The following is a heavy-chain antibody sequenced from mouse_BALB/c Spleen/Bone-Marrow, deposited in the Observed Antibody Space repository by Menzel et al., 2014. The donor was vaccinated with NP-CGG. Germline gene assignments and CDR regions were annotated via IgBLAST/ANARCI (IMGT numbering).Heavy chain of an antibody. Sequence: DVKLVESGGGLVKPGGSLKLSCAASGFTFSSYTMSWVRQTPEKRLEWVATISSGGSYTYYPDSVKGRFTISRDNAKNTLYLQMSSLKSEDIAMYYCTRDLYDGYSYYAMDYWGQGTSVTVSS. V-gene: IGHV5-6-4*01. D-gene: IGHD2-3*01. J-gene: IGHJ4*01. CDR2: ISSGGSYT. CDR1: GFTFSSYT. CDR3: TRDLYDGYSYYAMDY.